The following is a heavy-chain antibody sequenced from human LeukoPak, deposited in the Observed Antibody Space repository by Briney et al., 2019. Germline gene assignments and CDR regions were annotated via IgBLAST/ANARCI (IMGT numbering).Heavy chain of an antibody. CDR1: GGSISSYF. Sequence: SETLSLTCTVSGGSISSYFWSWIRQPPGKGLEWIGYIYYSGSTNYNPSLKSRVTMSVDTPKNQFSLKLSSVTATDTAVYYCAAGILSGYYNGMDVWGQGTTVTVSS. V-gene: IGHV4-59*08. CDR3: AAGILSGYYNGMDV. J-gene: IGHJ6*02. CDR2: IYYSGST. D-gene: IGHD3-9*01.